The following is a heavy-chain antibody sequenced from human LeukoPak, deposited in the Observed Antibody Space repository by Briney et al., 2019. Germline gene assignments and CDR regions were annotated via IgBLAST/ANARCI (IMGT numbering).Heavy chain of an antibody. CDR3: ARNYDSSGYYGFDY. V-gene: IGHV3-30-3*01. CDR1: GFTFSSYA. J-gene: IGHJ4*02. D-gene: IGHD3-22*01. Sequence: PGRSLRLSCAAPGFTFSSYAMHWVRQAPGKGLEWVAVISYDGSNKYYADSVKGRFTISRDNSKNTLYLQMNSLRAEDTAVYYCARNYDSSGYYGFDYWGQGTLVTVSS. CDR2: ISYDGSNK.